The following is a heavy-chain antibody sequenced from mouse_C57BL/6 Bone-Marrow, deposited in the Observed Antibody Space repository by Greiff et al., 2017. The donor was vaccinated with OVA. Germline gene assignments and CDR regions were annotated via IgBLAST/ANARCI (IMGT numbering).Heavy chain of an antibody. Sequence: EVQLVESGGDLVKPGGSLKLSCAASGFTFSSYGMSWVRQTPDKRLEWVATISNGGSYTYYPDSVKGRFTISRDNAKNTLYLQMSSLKSEDTAMDYCARAWTEAMDYWGQGTSVTVSS. V-gene: IGHV5-6*01. J-gene: IGHJ4*01. CDR3: ARAWTEAMDY. CDR2: ISNGGSYT. CDR1: GFTFSSYG.